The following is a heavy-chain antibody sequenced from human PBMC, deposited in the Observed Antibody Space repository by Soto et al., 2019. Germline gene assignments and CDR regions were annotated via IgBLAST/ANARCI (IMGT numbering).Heavy chain of an antibody. V-gene: IGHV1-18*01. CDR3: ARVDPRGVAVVRDY. Sequence: QVQLVQSGPEVKKPGASVKVSCTASGNTFASHGFSWVRQAPGQGLEWMGWISGFNGQTNYALKFQGRVTLTTDTSTRTAYMALRSLRSDDTAVYFCARVDPRGVAVVRDYWGQGTLVTVSS. CDR1: GNTFASHG. D-gene: IGHD3-10*01. CDR2: ISGFNGQT. J-gene: IGHJ4*02.